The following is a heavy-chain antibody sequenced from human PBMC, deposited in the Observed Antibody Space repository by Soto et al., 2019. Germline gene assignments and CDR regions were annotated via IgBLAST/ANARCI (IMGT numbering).Heavy chain of an antibody. V-gene: IGHV3-53*01. D-gene: IGHD3-22*01. Sequence: GGSLRLSCAASGFTVSSNYMSWVRQAPGKGLEWVSVIYSGGSTYYADSVKGRFTISRDNSKNTLYLQMNSLRAEDTAVYYCARSGYYDSSGYPDAGVTPLNVRYFQHWGQGTLVTVSS. CDR3: ARSGYYDSSGYPDAGVTPLNVRYFQH. J-gene: IGHJ1*01. CDR1: GFTVSSNY. CDR2: IYSGGST.